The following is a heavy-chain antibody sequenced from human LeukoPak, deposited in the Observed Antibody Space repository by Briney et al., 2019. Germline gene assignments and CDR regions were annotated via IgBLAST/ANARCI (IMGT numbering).Heavy chain of an antibody. D-gene: IGHD6-19*01. Sequence: SETLSLTCTVSGGSISSSSYYWGWIRQPPGKGLEWIGSIYYSGSTYYNPSLKSRVTISVDTSKNQFSLKLSSVTAADTAVYYCATLRIAVAGYFYYYMDVWGKGTTVTVSS. CDR3: ATLRIAVAGYFYYYMDV. V-gene: IGHV4-39*07. CDR2: IYYSGST. CDR1: GGSISSSSYY. J-gene: IGHJ6*03.